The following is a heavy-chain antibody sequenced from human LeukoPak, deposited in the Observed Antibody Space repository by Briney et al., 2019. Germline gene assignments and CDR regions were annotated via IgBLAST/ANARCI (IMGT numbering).Heavy chain of an antibody. D-gene: IGHD2-21*02. V-gene: IGHV3-7*01. J-gene: IGHJ5*02. CDR3: ARGGKLEPTALAS. Sequence: TGGSLRLSCAASGFTVSSNYMSWVRQAPGKGLEWVANIKQDGSEKYYVDSVKGRFTISRDNAKNSLYLQMNSLRAEDTAVYYCARGGKLEPTALASWGQGSLVVVSS. CDR1: GFTVSSNY. CDR2: IKQDGSEK.